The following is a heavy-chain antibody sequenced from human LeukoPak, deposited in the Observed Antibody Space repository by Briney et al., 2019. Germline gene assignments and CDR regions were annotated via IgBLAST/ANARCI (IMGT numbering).Heavy chain of an antibody. CDR2: ISYDGSNK. CDR3: AKDSCSSTSCYYFDY. D-gene: IGHD2-2*01. V-gene: IGHV3-30*18. Sequence: GRSLRLSCAASGFTFSSYGMHWVRQAPGKGLEWVAVISYDGSNKYYADSVKGRFTISRDNSKNTLYLQMNSLRAEDTAVYYCAKDSCSSTSCYYFDYWGQGTLVTVSS. J-gene: IGHJ4*02. CDR1: GFTFSSYG.